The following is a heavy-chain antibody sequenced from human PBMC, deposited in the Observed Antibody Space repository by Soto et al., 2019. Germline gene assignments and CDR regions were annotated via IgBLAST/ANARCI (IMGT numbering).Heavy chain of an antibody. D-gene: IGHD3-3*01. CDR1: GYTFTSYA. CDR3: ARDFGARTYYDFWSGHPSDY. J-gene: IGHJ4*02. CDR2: INAGNGNT. V-gene: IGHV1-3*01. Sequence: ASVKVSCKASGYTFTSYAMHWVRQAPGQRLEWMGWINAGNGNTKYSQKFQGRVTITRDTSASTAYMELSSLRSEDTAVYYCARDFGARTYYDFWSGHPSDYWGQGTLVTVSS.